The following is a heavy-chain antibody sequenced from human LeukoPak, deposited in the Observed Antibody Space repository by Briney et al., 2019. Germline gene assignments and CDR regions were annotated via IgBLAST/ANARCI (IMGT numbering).Heavy chain of an antibody. Sequence: PSETLSLTCAVYGGSFSGYYWSWIRQPPGKGLEWIGEINHSGSTNYNPSLKSRVTISVDTSKNQFSLKLSSVTAADTAVYYCTRDYDSTHFFDYWGQGTLVTVSS. J-gene: IGHJ4*02. CDR1: GGSFSGYY. V-gene: IGHV4-34*01. D-gene: IGHD3-22*01. CDR3: TRDYDSTHFFDY. CDR2: INHSGST.